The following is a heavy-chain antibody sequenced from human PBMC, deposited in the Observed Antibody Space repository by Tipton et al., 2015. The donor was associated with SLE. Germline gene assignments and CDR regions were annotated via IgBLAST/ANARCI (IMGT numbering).Heavy chain of an antibody. CDR3: VRIYDNSWFGSYFDS. V-gene: IGHV3-72*01. Sequence: SLRLSCTASGFIFSDHYMDWVRQAPGKGLEWVGRTRNKFQSYTTEYAASVKGRFTISRDDSKNSLYLQMNSLKIEDTAVYYCVRIYDNSWFGSYFDSWGQGTLVTVSS. J-gene: IGHJ4*02. D-gene: IGHD3-10*01. CDR2: TRNKFQSYTT. CDR1: GFIFSDHY.